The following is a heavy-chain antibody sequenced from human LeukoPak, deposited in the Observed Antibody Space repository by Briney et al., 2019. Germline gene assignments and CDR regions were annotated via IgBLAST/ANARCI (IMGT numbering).Heavy chain of an antibody. J-gene: IGHJ4*02. CDR1: GFTFSSAW. CDR3: ARGFCSSTSCYQGPFDY. Sequence: GGSLRLSCAASGFTFSSAWMTWVRQAPGKGLEWVGHIKSKTNGGTTDYAAPVKGRFIISRDDSKNTLYLQMNSLRTEDTAVYYCARGFCSSTSCYQGPFDYWGQGTLVTVSS. CDR2: IKSKTNGGTT. V-gene: IGHV3-15*01. D-gene: IGHD2-2*01.